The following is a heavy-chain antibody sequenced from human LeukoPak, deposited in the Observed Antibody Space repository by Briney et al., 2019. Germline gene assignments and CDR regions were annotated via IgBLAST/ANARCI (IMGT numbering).Heavy chain of an antibody. J-gene: IGHJ4*02. CDR3: ARDGGYSGYDADC. CDR1: GFTFSTYS. D-gene: IGHD5-12*01. V-gene: IGHV3-48*01. Sequence: PGGSLSLSCAASGFTFSTYSTKWVRQAPGKGLEWVSYISDSSAMYYADSVRGRFTISRENDKNSLFLQMNSLRAEDTAVYYCARDGGYSGYDADCWGQGTLVTVSS. CDR2: ISDSSAM.